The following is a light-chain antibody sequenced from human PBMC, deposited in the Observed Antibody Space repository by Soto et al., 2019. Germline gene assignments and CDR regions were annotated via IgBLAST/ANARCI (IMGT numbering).Light chain of an antibody. CDR1: QSVSSSY. V-gene: IGKV3-20*01. J-gene: IGKJ4*01. CDR2: GAS. Sequence: ERVLTQAPGTLSLSPGERATLSCRASQSVSSSYLAWYQQKPGQAPRLLIYGASSRATGIPDRFSGSGSGTDFTLTISRLEPEDFAVYYCQQYGSSPALTFGGGTKVDSK. CDR3: QQYGSSPALT.